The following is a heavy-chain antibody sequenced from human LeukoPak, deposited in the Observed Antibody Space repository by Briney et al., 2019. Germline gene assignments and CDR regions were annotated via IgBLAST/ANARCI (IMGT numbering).Heavy chain of an antibody. D-gene: IGHD5-18*01. CDR2: INDRGIAT. J-gene: IGHJ6*03. CDR3: AKGLKTAVGPYKGYHYYMDV. V-gene: IGHV3-23*01. CDR1: GFTFSNYA. Sequence: GGSLRLSCAASGFTFSNYAMSWVRQAPGKGLEWVSTINDRGIATYYADSVKGRFTISRDNSKKTLSLQVSSLRAEDTAIYYCAKGLKTAVGPYKGYHYYMDVWGKGTTVTVSS.